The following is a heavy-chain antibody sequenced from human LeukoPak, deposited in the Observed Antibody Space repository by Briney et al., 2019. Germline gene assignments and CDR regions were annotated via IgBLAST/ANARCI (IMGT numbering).Heavy chain of an antibody. Sequence: GSLRLSCAASGFTFSSYGMHWVRQAPGKGLEWIGEINHSGSTNYNPSLKSRVTISVDTSKNQFSLKLSSVTAADTAVYYCARHQPSGSPRGYDYWGQGTLVTVSS. CDR2: INHSGST. V-gene: IGHV4-34*01. J-gene: IGHJ4*02. CDR1: GFTFSSYG. D-gene: IGHD3-10*01. CDR3: ARHQPSGSPRGYDY.